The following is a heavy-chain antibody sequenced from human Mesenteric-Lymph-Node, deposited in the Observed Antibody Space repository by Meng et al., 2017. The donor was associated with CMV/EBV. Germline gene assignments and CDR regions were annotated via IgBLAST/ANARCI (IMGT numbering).Heavy chain of an antibody. CDR3: ARDPAAAGSY. J-gene: IGHJ4*02. CDR2: IRYDGSYK. D-gene: IGHD6-13*01. V-gene: IGHV3-30*02. CDR1: GFTFNNFG. Sequence: GESLKISCAASGFTFNNFGMHWVRQAPGKGLVWVAFIRYDGSYKYYADSVKGRFTISRDNSKSTLNLQMNSLRPEDTAVYYCARDPAAAGSYWGQGTLVTVSS.